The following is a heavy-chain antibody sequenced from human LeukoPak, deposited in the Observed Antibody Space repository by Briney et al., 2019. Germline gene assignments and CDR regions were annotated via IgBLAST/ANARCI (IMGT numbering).Heavy chain of an antibody. D-gene: IGHD3-22*01. CDR1: GYTFTSYG. Sequence: ASVKVSCTASGYTFTSYGISWVRQAPGQGLEWMGWISAYNGNTNYAQKLQGRVTMTTDTSTSTAYMELRSLRSDDTAVYYCARVRYYYDSSGYCGDYWDQGTLVTVSS. V-gene: IGHV1-18*01. CDR2: ISAYNGNT. J-gene: IGHJ4*02. CDR3: ARVRYYYDSSGYCGDY.